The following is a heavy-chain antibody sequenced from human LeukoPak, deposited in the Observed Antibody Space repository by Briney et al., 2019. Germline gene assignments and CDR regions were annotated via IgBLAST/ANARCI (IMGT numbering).Heavy chain of an antibody. Sequence: ASVTVSFKASGYTFTSYAMNWVRQAPGQGLEWMGWINTNTGNPTYAQGFTGRFVFSLDTSVSTAYLQISSLKAEDTAVYYCASRGYYYYYYMDVWGKGTTVTVSS. CDR2: INTNTGNP. CDR1: GYTFTSYA. J-gene: IGHJ6*03. CDR3: ASRGYYYYYYMDV. V-gene: IGHV7-4-1*02.